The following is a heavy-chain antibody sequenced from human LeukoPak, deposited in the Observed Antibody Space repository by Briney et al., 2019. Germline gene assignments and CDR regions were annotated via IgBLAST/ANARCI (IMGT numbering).Heavy chain of an antibody. CDR2: IYQSGST. V-gene: IGHV4-38-2*02. Sequence: PSETLSLTCTVSGYSISSGYYWGWIRQPPGKGLEWIGSIYQSGSTYYNPSLKSRVTISVDTSKNHFSLKLSSVTAADTAVYYCAREPPSGLTYAFDIWGQGTMVTVSS. CDR3: AREPPSGLTYAFDI. CDR1: GYSISSGYY. D-gene: IGHD3-22*01. J-gene: IGHJ3*02.